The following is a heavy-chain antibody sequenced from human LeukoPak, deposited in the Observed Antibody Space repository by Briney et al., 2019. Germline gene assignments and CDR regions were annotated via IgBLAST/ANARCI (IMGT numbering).Heavy chain of an antibody. CDR1: GFTFSSYG. J-gene: IGHJ4*02. Sequence: GGSLRLSCAASGFTFSSYGIHWVRQAPGKGLEWVAFIRYDGSNKYYADSVKGRFTISRDNSKNTLYLQMNSLRAEDTAVYYCAKGGGYYDSSGYSVYWGQGTLVTVSS. CDR3: AKGGGYYDSSGYSVY. CDR2: IRYDGSNK. D-gene: IGHD3-22*01. V-gene: IGHV3-30*02.